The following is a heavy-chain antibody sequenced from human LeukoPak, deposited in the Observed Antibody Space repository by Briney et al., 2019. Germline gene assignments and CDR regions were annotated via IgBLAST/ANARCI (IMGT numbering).Heavy chain of an antibody. CDR2: MNPNSGNT. CDR3: ARGIMYYDFWSGYYPTFTFDY. Sequence: ASVKVSCKASGYTFTSYDINWVRQATGQGLEWMGWMNPNSGNTGYAQKFQGRVTITRNTSISTAYMELSSLRSEDKAVYYCARGIMYYDFWSGYYPTFTFDYWGQGTLVTVSS. D-gene: IGHD3-3*01. V-gene: IGHV1-8*03. J-gene: IGHJ4*02. CDR1: GYTFTSYD.